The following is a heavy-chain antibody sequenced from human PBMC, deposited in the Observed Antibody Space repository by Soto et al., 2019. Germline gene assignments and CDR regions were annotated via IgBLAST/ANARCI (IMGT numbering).Heavy chain of an antibody. CDR2: IYYSGST. CDR1: GGSISSYY. V-gene: IGHV4-59*08. D-gene: IGHD6-13*01. J-gene: IGHJ6*03. CDR3: ARHAIAAAGYYYYYMDV. Sequence: QVQLQESGPGLVKPSETLSLTCTGSGGSISSYYWSWIRQPPGKGLEWIGYIYYSGSTNYNPSLKSRVTISVDTSKTQFSLKLSSVTAADTAVYYCARHAIAAAGYYYYYMDVWGKGTTVTVSS.